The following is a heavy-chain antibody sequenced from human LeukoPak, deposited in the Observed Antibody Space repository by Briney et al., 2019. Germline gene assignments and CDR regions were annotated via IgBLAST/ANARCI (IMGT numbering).Heavy chain of an antibody. Sequence: GGSLRLSCAASGFTFSDYYMTWIRQAPGKGLEWVSHISSSGSTIYYADSVKGRFTISRDNAKNSLYLQMNSPRAEDTAVYYCARARPVYYGGECGYWGQGTLVTVSS. J-gene: IGHJ4*02. CDR3: ARARPVYYGGECGY. CDR2: ISSSGSTI. D-gene: IGHD3-10*01. V-gene: IGHV3-11*01. CDR1: GFTFSDYY.